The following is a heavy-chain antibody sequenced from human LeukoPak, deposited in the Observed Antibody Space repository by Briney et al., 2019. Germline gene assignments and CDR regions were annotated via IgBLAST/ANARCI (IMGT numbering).Heavy chain of an antibody. V-gene: IGHV3-21*01. J-gene: IGHJ4*02. D-gene: IGHD5-12*01. CDR2: ISSSSGYI. Sequence: PGGSLRLSCAASGFTFSSYSMNWVRQAPGKGLEWVSSISSSSGYIYYADSVKGRFTISRDNAKNSLYLQMNSLRAEDTAVYYCARDRVIVATFFDYWGQGTLVTVSS. CDR3: ARDRVIVATFFDY. CDR1: GFTFSSYS.